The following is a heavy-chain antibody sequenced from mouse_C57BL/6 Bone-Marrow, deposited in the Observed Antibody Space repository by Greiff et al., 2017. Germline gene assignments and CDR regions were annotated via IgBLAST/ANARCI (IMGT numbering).Heavy chain of an antibody. CDR3: ARGEPLTSMNY. J-gene: IGHJ4*01. CDR1: GYTFTSYW. D-gene: IGHD2-13*01. V-gene: IGHV1-50*01. CDR2: IDPSDSYT. Sequence: VQLQQPGAELVKPGASVKLSCKASGYTFTSYWMPWVKQRPGQGLEWIGDIDPSDSYTNYNQKFKGTATLTVDTSSSTAYMQLSSLTSEDSAVYYGARGEPLTSMNYWGQEPSVTVPS.